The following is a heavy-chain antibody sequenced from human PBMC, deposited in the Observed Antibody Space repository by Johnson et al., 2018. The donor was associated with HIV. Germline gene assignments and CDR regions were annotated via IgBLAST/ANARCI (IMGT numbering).Heavy chain of an antibody. Sequence: QVQLVESGGGVVRPGGSLRLSCATSGFTFSDYYMSWIRQAPGKGLEWVSYISSSGSTIYYADSVKGRFTISRDNAKKSLYLQMNSLRAEDTAVYYCARDGPWLQSQRDAFDIWGQGTMVTVSS. D-gene: IGHD5-24*01. J-gene: IGHJ3*02. CDR2: ISSSGSTI. CDR3: ARDGPWLQSQRDAFDI. CDR1: GFTFSDYY. V-gene: IGHV3-11*04.